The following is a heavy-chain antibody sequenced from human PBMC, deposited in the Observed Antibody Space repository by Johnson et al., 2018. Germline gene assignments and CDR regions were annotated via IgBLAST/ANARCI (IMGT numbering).Heavy chain of an antibody. CDR2: ISSDRSNK. Sequence: VQLVESGGGVVQPGRSLRLSCAASGFTFSSYAMHWVRQAPGKGLEWVALISSDRSNKNYADSVKGRFTFSRDTSGNSLYLQMDSLRAEDTAVYYCAKEVFSGSFPTHYGRDVWGQGTTVTVSS. V-gene: IGHV3-30*18. D-gene: IGHD1-26*01. J-gene: IGHJ6*02. CDR1: GFTFSSYA. CDR3: AKEVFSGSFPTHYGRDV.